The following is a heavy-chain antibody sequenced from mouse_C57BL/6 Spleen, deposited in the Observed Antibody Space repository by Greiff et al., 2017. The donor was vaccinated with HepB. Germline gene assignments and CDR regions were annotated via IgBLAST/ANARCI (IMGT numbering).Heavy chain of an antibody. J-gene: IGHJ1*03. V-gene: IGHV14-2*01. CDR3: ARPGSSLWYFDV. CDR1: GFNIKDYY. Sequence: EVKLMESGAELVKPGASVKLSCTASGFNIKDYYMHWVKQRTEQGLEWIGRIDPEDGETKYAPKFQGKATITADTSSNTAYLRLSSLTSEDTAVYYCARPGSSLWYFDVWGTGTTVTVSS. CDR2: IDPEDGET. D-gene: IGHD1-1*01.